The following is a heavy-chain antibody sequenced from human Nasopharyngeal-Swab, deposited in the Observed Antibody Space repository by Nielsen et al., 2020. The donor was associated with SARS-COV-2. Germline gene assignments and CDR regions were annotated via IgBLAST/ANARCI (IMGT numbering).Heavy chain of an antibody. CDR2: IKQDGSEK. V-gene: IGHV3-7*01. CDR3: AARYSSSWWDAFDI. CDR1: GFTFSSYW. D-gene: IGHD6-13*01. Sequence: GESLKISCAASGFTFSSYWMSWVRQAPGKGLEWVANIKQDGSEKYYVDSVKGRFTISRDNAKNSLYLQMNSLRAEDTAVYYCAARYSSSWWDAFDIWGQGTMVNVSS. J-gene: IGHJ3*02.